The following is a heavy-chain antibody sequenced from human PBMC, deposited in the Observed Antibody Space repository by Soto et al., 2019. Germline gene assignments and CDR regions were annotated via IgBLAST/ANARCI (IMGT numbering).Heavy chain of an antibody. CDR1: GYTFTGYY. V-gene: IGHV1-2*02. CDR3: ARGGFWSGYYTYY. J-gene: IGHJ4*02. D-gene: IGHD3-3*01. Sequence: GASLKVSCKASGYTFTGYYMHWVRQAPGQGLEWMGWINPSSGGTNYAQKFQGRVTMTRDTSISTAYMELSRLRSDDTAVYYCARGGFWSGYYTYYWGQGTLVTVSS. CDR2: INPSSGGT.